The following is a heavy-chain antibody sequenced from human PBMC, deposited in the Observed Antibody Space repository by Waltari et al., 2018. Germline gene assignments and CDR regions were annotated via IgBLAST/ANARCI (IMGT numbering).Heavy chain of an antibody. V-gene: IGHV4-39*01. CDR1: GGTISSNNYY. Sequence: QLQLQESGPGLVKPSETLSLTCTVPGGTISSNNYYCGCIRQSPGKGLEWIGSIYYSGTTYYNPSLQSRATISVDTSKNQFSLKLTSVIAADTAMYYCARQGDSYGFFDSWGLGTLVTISS. CDR2: IYYSGTT. J-gene: IGHJ4*02. CDR3: ARQGDSYGFFDS. D-gene: IGHD5-18*01.